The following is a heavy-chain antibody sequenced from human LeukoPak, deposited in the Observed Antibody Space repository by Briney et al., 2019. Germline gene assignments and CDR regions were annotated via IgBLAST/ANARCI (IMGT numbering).Heavy chain of an antibody. Sequence: GGSLRLSCAASGFTFSSYGMHWVRQAPGKGLEGVGGICYDGSITYYADSVKGRFTISRDNSKNTLYIEINSLRAEDTALYYCAKEFLPLSSLGELSLLDWGQGTLVTVPS. CDR3: AKEFLPLSSLGELSLLD. V-gene: IGHV3-33*06. CDR2: ICYDGSIT. CDR1: GFTFSSYG. J-gene: IGHJ4*02. D-gene: IGHD3-16*01.